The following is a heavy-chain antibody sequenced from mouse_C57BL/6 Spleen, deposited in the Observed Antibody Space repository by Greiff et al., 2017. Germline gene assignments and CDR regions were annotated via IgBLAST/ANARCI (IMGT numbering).Heavy chain of an antibody. Sequence: QVQLQQSGPELVKPGASVKISCKASGYSFTSYYIHWVKQRPGQGLEWIGWIYPGSGNTKYNEKFKGKATLTADTSSSTAYMQLSSLTSEDSAVXYCAKIYYGSLDDWGQGTTLTVSS. V-gene: IGHV1-66*01. D-gene: IGHD2-1*01. CDR3: AKIYYGSLDD. CDR2: IYPGSGNT. CDR1: GYSFTSYY. J-gene: IGHJ2*01.